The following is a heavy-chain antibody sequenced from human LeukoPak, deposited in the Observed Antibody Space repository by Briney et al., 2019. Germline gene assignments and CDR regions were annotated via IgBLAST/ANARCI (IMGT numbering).Heavy chain of an antibody. CDR1: GGTFSSYA. J-gene: IGHJ4*02. D-gene: IGHD6-13*01. Sequence: ASVKVSCKASGGTFSSYAISWVRQAPEQGLEWMGGIIPIFGTANYAQKFQGRVTITTDEPTSTAYMELSSLRSEDTAVYYCARDEGIAAGYFDYWGQGTLVTVSS. V-gene: IGHV1-69*05. CDR3: ARDEGIAAGYFDY. CDR2: IIPIFGTA.